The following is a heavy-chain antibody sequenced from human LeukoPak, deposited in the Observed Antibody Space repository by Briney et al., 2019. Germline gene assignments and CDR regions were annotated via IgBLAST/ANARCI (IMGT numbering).Heavy chain of an antibody. J-gene: IGHJ4*02. V-gene: IGHV1-24*01. CDR1: GYTLTELS. Sequence: ASVKVSCKVSGYTLTELSMHWVRQAPGKGLEWMGGFDPEDGETIYAQKFQGRVTMTEDTSTDTAYMELSSLRSDDTAVYYCARVKGSSGIQMNWGQGTLVTVSS. CDR3: ARVKGSSGIQMN. D-gene: IGHD3-10*01. CDR2: FDPEDGET.